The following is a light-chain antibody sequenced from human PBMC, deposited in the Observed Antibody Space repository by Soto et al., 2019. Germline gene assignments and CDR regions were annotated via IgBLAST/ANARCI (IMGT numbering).Light chain of an antibody. CDR1: SSDVGNYNL. CDR2: EVN. CDR3: CSYAVSGRV. J-gene: IGLJ3*02. V-gene: IGLV2-23*02. Sequence: QSALTQPASVSGSPGQSITLSCTGTSSDVGNYNLVSWFQQHPGKAPKLLIYEVNKRPSGVSNRFSGSKSGNTASLTISGLQAEDEADYHCCSYAVSGRVFGGGTKLTVL.